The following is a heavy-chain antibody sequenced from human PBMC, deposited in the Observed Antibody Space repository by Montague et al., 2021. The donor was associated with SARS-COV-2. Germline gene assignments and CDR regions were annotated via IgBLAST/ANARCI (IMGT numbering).Heavy chain of an antibody. J-gene: IGHJ3*02. D-gene: IGHD2-2*01. Sequence: SETLSLTCTVSGGSISSYYWSWIRQPPGKGLEWIGYISYSGSTKYNPSLKRRVTISEDTSENHFSLKLSSVTAADAAVYFCARGPRYCSSTGCPPAFDIWGQGTVVTASS. CDR3: ARGPRYCSSTGCPPAFDI. CDR1: GGSISSYY. CDR2: ISYSGST. V-gene: IGHV4-59*01.